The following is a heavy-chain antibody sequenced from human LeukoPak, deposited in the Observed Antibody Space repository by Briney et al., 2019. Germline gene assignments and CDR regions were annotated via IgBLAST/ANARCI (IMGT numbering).Heavy chain of an antibody. J-gene: IGHJ4*02. V-gene: IGHV1-2*02. Sequence: ASVKVSCKASRYTFTGYYMHWVRQAPGQGLEWMGWINPNSGGTNYAQKFQGRVTMTRDTSISTAYMELSRLRSDDTAVYYCARDVVGATTGGYWGQGTLVTVSS. CDR3: ARDVVGATTGGY. CDR1: RYTFTGYY. CDR2: INPNSGGT. D-gene: IGHD1-26*01.